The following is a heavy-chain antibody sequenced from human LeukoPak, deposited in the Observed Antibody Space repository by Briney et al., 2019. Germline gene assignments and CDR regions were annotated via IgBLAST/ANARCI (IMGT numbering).Heavy chain of an antibody. CDR1: GFTFDNYA. Sequence: GGSLRLSCAASGFTFDNYAMHWVRQAPGKGLEWVSGISWNSGSIGYADSVKGRFTISRDNAKNSLYLQMNSLRAEDTAVYYCAKGLYCSGGSCLDAFDIWGQGTMVTVSS. J-gene: IGHJ3*02. CDR3: AKGLYCSGGSCLDAFDI. CDR2: ISWNSGSI. D-gene: IGHD2-15*01. V-gene: IGHV3-9*01.